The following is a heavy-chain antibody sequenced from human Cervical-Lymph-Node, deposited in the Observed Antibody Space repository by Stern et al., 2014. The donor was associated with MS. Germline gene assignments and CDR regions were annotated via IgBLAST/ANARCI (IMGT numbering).Heavy chain of an antibody. J-gene: IGHJ3*02. Sequence: VQLMQSGGGLVQPGGSLRLSCAASGFTVSSNYMSWVRQAPGKGLEWVSIIYSGGTTYYADSVKGRFTISRDNSKNTLYLQMNSLRAEDTAVYYCARFISPAFDIWGQGTMVTVSS. CDR3: ARFISPAFDI. D-gene: IGHD2-21*01. CDR2: IYSGGTT. CDR1: GFTVSSNY. V-gene: IGHV3-66*02.